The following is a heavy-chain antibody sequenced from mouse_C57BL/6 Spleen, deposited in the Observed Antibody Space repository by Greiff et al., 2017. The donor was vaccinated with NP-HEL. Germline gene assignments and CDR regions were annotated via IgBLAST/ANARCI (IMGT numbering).Heavy chain of an antibody. Sequence: VQLQQSGPELVKPGASVKISCKASGYAFSSSWMNWVKQRPGKGLEWIGRIYPGDGDTNYNGKFKGKATLTADKSSSTAYMQLSSLTSEDSAVYFCARGDYDYDEAYWGQGTLVTASA. J-gene: IGHJ3*01. CDR2: IYPGDGDT. CDR1: GYAFSSSW. V-gene: IGHV1-82*01. D-gene: IGHD2-4*01. CDR3: ARGDYDYDEAY.